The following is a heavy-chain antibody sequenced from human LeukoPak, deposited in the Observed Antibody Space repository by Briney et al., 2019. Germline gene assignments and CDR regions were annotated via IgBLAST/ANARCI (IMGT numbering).Heavy chain of an antibody. Sequence: GGSLRLSCAASGFSFSSYWMLWVRQAPGKGLVWVSRINGDGSRTYYADSVKGRFTISRDNAKNTLHVQMNGLRAEDTAVYYCAREASQDYFDYWGQGTLVTVSS. CDR3: AREASQDYFDY. V-gene: IGHV3-74*01. J-gene: IGHJ4*02. CDR2: INGDGSRT. CDR1: GFSFSSYW.